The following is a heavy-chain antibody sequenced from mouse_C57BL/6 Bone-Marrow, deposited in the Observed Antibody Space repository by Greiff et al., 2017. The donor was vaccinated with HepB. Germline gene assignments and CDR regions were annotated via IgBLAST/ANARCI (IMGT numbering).Heavy chain of an antibody. CDR3: ARGYGYFYYAMDY. D-gene: IGHD2-2*01. CDR1: GYTFTSYW. CDR2: IDPSDSET. Sequence: QVQLKQPGAELVRPGSSVKLSCKASGYTFTSYWMHWVKQRPIQGLEWIGNIDPSDSETHYNQKFKDKATLTVDKSSSTAYMQLSSLTSEDSAVYYCARGYGYFYYAMDYWGQGTSVTVSS. V-gene: IGHV1-52*01. J-gene: IGHJ4*01.